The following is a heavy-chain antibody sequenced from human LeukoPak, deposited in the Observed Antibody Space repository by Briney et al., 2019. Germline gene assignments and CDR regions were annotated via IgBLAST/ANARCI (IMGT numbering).Heavy chain of an antibody. J-gene: IGHJ4*02. CDR3: ARAVSGHFDY. CDR1: GGSMSPYH. CDR2: IYYSGST. V-gene: IGHV4-59*08. Sequence: LETLSLTCTVSGGSMSPYHWGWIRQPPGKGLEWTGYIYYSGSTNYNPSLKSRVTISVDTSKDQFSLKLSSVTAADTAIYYCARAVSGHFDYWGQGTLVTVSS. D-gene: IGHD6-19*01.